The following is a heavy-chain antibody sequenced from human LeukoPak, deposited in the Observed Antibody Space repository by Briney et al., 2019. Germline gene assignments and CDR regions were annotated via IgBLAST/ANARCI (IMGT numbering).Heavy chain of an antibody. J-gene: IGHJ4*02. Sequence: GGSLRLSCAASGFTFSSYSMSWVRQAPGKGLEWVSPISGSGGSTYYADSVKGRFTISRDNSKSTLYLQMNSLRAEDTAVYYCAKDRQYSGSLIFDYWGQGTLVTVSS. D-gene: IGHD1-26*01. CDR2: ISGSGGST. V-gene: IGHV3-23*01. CDR3: AKDRQYSGSLIFDY. CDR1: GFTFSSYS.